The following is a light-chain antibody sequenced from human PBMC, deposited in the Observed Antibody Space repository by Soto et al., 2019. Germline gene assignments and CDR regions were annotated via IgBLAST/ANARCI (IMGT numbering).Light chain of an antibody. Sequence: QSVLTQPPSASGTPGQRVTISCSGSSSNIGGNTVTWYHHLPGTAPKVLIYNNDQRPSGVPDRVSGSKSGTSASLTISGLQSEDEADYYCVAWDDSLNGPMFGGGTKVTVL. CDR1: SSNIGGNT. CDR2: NND. CDR3: VAWDDSLNGPM. V-gene: IGLV1-44*01. J-gene: IGLJ3*02.